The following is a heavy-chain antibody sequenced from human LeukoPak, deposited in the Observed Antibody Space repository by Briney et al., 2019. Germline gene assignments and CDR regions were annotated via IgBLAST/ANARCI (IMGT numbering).Heavy chain of an antibody. CDR2: INPNSGGT. V-gene: IGHV1-2*04. CDR1: GYTFTGYY. Sequence: ASVKVSCKASGYTFTGYYMHWVRQAPGQGLEWMGWINPNSGGTNYVQKFQGWVTMTRDTSISTAYMELSSLRSEDTAVYYCARSPTNGYYYDYWGQGTLVTVSS. CDR3: ARSPTNGYYYDY. J-gene: IGHJ4*02. D-gene: IGHD3-22*01.